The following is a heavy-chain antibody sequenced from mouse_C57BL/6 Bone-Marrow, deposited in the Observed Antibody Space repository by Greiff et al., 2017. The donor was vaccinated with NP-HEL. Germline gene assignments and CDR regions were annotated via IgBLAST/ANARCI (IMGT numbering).Heavy chain of an antibody. CDR1: GYAFSSYW. CDR2: IYPGDGDT. CDR3: ARITTVAPYYFDY. D-gene: IGHD1-1*01. J-gene: IGHJ2*01. Sequence: QVQLQQSGAELVKPGASVKISCKASGYAFSSYWMNWVKQRPGKGLAWIGQIYPGDGDTNYNGKFKGKATLTADKSSSTAYMQLSSLTSEDSAVYFCARITTVAPYYFDYWGQGTTLTVSS. V-gene: IGHV1-80*01.